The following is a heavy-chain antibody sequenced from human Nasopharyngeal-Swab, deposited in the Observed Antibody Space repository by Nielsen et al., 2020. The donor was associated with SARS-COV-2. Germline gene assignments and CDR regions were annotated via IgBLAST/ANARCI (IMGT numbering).Heavy chain of an antibody. CDR2: IYDSGST. J-gene: IGHJ3*02. D-gene: IGHD2-2*01. V-gene: IGHV4-39*01. CDR3: ARHPGYCSSTSCYAGPNAFDI. Sequence: SETLSLTCTVSGGSISSSSYYWGWIRQPPGKGLEWFGSIYDSGSTYYNPSLKSRVTISVDTSKNQFSLKLSSVTAADTAVYYCARHPGYCSSTSCYAGPNAFDIWGQGTMVTVSS. CDR1: GGSISSSSYY.